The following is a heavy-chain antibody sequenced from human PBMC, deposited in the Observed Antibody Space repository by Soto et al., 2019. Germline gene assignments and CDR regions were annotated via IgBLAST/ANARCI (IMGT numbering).Heavy chain of an antibody. V-gene: IGHV4-34*01. CDR2: INHTGDT. CDR1: GGSVNGYY. D-gene: IGHD2-21*01. CDR3: ATHITGFGLLIPPFDP. J-gene: IGHJ5*02. Sequence: PSETLSLTCAVYGGSVNGYYWNWIRQPPGKGLEWIGEINHTGDTHYNPSLKSRVTMSVDTSKNQFSLRLSSVTAADTAIYYCATHITGFGLLIPPFDPWGQGTQVTVSS.